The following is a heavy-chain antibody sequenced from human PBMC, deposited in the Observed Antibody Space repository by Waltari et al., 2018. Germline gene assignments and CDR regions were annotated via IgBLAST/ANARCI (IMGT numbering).Heavy chain of an antibody. J-gene: IGHJ4*02. CDR1: GFTFCSYG. D-gene: IGHD3-16*01. V-gene: IGHV3-33*01. CDR2: IWYDGNNK. Sequence: QVQLVESGGDVVQPGRSLRLSCAASGFTFCSYGMHWVRQAPGKWLEWVTVIWYDGNNKYYADSVKGRFTISRDNSKSTLYLQMDSLTAEDTAVYYCARGLLMNPVLIDFWGQGTLVTVSS. CDR3: ARGLLMNPVLIDF.